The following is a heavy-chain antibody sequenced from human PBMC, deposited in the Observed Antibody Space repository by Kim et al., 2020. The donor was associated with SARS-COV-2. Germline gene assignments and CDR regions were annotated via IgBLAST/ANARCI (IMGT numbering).Heavy chain of an antibody. CDR3: ARRIAAAAPFDY. CDR2: IYYSGST. CDR1: GGSISSSSYY. Sequence: SETLSLTCTVSGGSISSSSYYWGWIRQPPGKGLEWIGSIYYSGSTYYNPSLKSRVTISVDTSKNQFSLKLSSVTAADTAVYYCARRIAAAAPFDYWGQGT. V-gene: IGHV4-39*01. J-gene: IGHJ4*02. D-gene: IGHD6-13*01.